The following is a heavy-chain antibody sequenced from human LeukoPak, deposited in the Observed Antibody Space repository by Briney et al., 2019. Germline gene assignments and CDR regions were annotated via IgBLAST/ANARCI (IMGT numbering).Heavy chain of an antibody. V-gene: IGHV1-46*01. CDR2: IYPRDGST. CDR1: GYSFTSNY. Sequence: ASVKVSCKASGYSFTSNYIHWVRQAPGQGLEWMGMIYPRDGSTSYAQKFQGRVTVTRDTSTSTAYMELSSLRSEDTAVYFCASYDFWSADAFDIWGQGTMVTVSS. CDR3: ASYDFWSADAFDI. D-gene: IGHD3-3*01. J-gene: IGHJ3*02.